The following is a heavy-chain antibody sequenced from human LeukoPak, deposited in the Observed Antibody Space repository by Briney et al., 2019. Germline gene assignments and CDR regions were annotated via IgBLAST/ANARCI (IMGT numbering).Heavy chain of an antibody. CDR1: GFTFSSYA. J-gene: IGHJ4*02. Sequence: GGSLRLSCAASGFTFSSYAMSWVRQAPGKGLEWVSAISGSGGSTYYADSVKGRFTISRDNSKNTLYLQMNSLRAEDTAVYYCAKAGNYYGSGSYSTVWGQGTLVTVSS. D-gene: IGHD3-10*01. V-gene: IGHV3-23*01. CDR2: ISGSGGST. CDR3: AKAGNYYGSGSYSTV.